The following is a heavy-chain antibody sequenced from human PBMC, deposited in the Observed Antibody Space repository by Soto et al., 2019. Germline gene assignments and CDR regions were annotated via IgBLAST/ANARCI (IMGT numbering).Heavy chain of an antibody. J-gene: IGHJ6*02. CDR2: ISSSSSYI. V-gene: IGHV3-21*01. CDR1: GFTFSSYS. CDR3: ARIYCSGSSCYSGSGGGMDV. D-gene: IGHD2-15*01. Sequence: GGSLRLSCAASGFTFSSYSMNWVRQAPGKGLEWVSSISSSSSYIYYADSVKGRFTISRDNAKNSLYLQMNSLRAEDTAVYYCARIYCSGSSCYSGSGGGMDVWGQGTTVTVSS.